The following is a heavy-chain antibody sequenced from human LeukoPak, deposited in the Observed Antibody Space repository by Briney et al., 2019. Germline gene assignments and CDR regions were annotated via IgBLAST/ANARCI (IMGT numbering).Heavy chain of an antibody. CDR1: GFTFDDYA. CDR2: ISWDGGST. V-gene: IGHV3-43D*04. Sequence: GGSLRLSCAASGFTFDDYAMHWVRQAPGKGLEWVSLISWDGGSTYYADSVKGRFTISRDNSKNSLYLQMNSLRAEDTALYYCAKDIAPRGVITIYYYYYGMDVWGQGTTVTVSS. J-gene: IGHJ6*02. CDR3: AKDIAPRGVITIYYYYYGMDV. D-gene: IGHD3-10*01.